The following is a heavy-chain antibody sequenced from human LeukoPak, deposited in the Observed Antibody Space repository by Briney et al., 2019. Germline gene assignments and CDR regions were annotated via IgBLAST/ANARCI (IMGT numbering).Heavy chain of an antibody. CDR3: ARGDGVVTATNYYFDY. CDR2: INPSGGST. D-gene: IGHD2-21*02. Sequence: RAPVKVSCKASGYTFTSYYMHWVRQAPGQGLEWMGIINPSGGSTNYAQKFQGRVTITADESTSTAYMELSSLRSEDTAVYYCARGDGVVTATNYYFDYWGQGTLVTVSS. V-gene: IGHV1-46*01. CDR1: GYTFTSYY. J-gene: IGHJ4*02.